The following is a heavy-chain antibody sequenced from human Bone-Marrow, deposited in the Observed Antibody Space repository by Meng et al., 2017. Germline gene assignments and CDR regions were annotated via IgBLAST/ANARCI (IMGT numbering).Heavy chain of an antibody. V-gene: IGHV3-23*01. D-gene: IGHD7-27*01. J-gene: IGHJ4*02. CDR2: ISGGSEDT. Sequence: GESLKISCAASGFTFSSYSMNWVRQAPGKGLEWVSAISGGSEDTHYADSVKGRFAISRDNSKNTLYLQINSLRAEDTAIYYCAKVNWGGERVWGQGTLVTVSS. CDR3: AKVNWGGERV. CDR1: GFTFSSYS.